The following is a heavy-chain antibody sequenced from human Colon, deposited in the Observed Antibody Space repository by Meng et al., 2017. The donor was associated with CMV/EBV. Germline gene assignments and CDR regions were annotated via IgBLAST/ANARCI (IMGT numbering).Heavy chain of an antibody. Sequence: GESLKISCAASGFTVSSNYMSWVRQAPGKGLEWVSVIYSGGSTYYADSVKGRFTISRDNSKNTLYLQMNSLRAEDTAVYYCARDGQVQLLHGYGMDVWGQGTTVTVSS. CDR1: GFTVSSNY. V-gene: IGHV3-66*02. J-gene: IGHJ6*02. CDR3: ARDGQVQLLHGYGMDV. CDR2: IYSGGST. D-gene: IGHD2-2*01.